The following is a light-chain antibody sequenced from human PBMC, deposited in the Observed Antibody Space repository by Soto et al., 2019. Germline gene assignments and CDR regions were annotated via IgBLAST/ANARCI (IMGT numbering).Light chain of an antibody. CDR3: QQYGSSLGT. J-gene: IGKJ5*01. Sequence: EIVLTQSPATLSVSPGERATLSCRASQSVSSSYLAWYQQKPGQAPRLLIYGASSRATGIPDRFSGSGSGTDFTLTINRLEPEDFAVYYCQQYGSSLGTFGQGTRLEIK. CDR2: GAS. CDR1: QSVSSSY. V-gene: IGKV3-20*01.